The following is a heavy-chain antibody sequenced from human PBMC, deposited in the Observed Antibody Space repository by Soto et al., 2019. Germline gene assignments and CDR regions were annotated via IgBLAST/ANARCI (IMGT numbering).Heavy chain of an antibody. CDR3: ASVVTPLPEYFQH. Sequence: QVQLVESGGGVVQPGRSLRLSCAASGFTFSSYGMHWVRQAPGKGLEWVAVIWYDGSNKYYADSVKGRFTISRDNSKNTLSLQMNSLRAEDTAVYYCASVVTPLPEYFQHWGQGTLVTVSS. D-gene: IGHD2-21*02. CDR2: IWYDGSNK. CDR1: GFTFSSYG. V-gene: IGHV3-33*01. J-gene: IGHJ1*01.